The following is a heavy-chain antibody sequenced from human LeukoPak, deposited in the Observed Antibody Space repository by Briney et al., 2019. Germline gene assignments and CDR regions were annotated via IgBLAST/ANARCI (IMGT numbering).Heavy chain of an antibody. J-gene: IGHJ4*02. CDR1: GGTFSTYA. Sequence: SVKVSCKASGGTFSTYAISWVRQAPGQGLEWMGGIIPIFGTANYAQKFQGRGAITTDESTSTAYMELSSLRPEDTAVYYCARDRDGTGNYPLDYWGQGTLVIVSS. D-gene: IGHD3-10*01. CDR3: ARDRDGTGNYPLDY. CDR2: IIPIFGTA. V-gene: IGHV1-69*05.